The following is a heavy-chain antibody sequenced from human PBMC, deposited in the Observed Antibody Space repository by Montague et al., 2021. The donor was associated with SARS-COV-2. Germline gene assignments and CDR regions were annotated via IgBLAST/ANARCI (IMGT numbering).Heavy chain of an antibody. CDR2: INHGGST. Sequence: SETLSLTCAVHGTSFSGYYWNWIRQPPGKGLEWIGEINHGGSTKYSPSLKSRLTISADTSKNQFSLKLSSATAADTAVYYCARGYSGITGTTGFRLDYYYMDVWGKGTTVIVSS. D-gene: IGHD1-7*01. J-gene: IGHJ6*03. V-gene: IGHV4-34*01. CDR1: GTSFSGYY. CDR3: ARGYSGITGTTGFRLDYYYMDV.